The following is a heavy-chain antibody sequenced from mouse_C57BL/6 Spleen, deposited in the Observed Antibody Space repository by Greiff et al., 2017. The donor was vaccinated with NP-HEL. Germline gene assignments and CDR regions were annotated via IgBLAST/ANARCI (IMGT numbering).Heavy chain of an antibody. CDR3: TTDGNSQFAY. Sequence: EVQLQQSGAELVRPGASVKLSCTASGFTIKDDYMHWVKQRPEQGLEWIGWIDPENGDTEYASKFQGKATITADTSSNTAYLQLSSLTSEDTAVYYCTTDGNSQFAYWGQGTLVTVSA. D-gene: IGHD2-1*01. J-gene: IGHJ3*01. CDR1: GFTIKDDY. V-gene: IGHV14-4*01. CDR2: IDPENGDT.